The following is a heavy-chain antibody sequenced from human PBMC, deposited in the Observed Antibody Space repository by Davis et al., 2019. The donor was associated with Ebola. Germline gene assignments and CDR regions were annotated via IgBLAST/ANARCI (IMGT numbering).Heavy chain of an antibody. CDR1: GFTFSSYG. V-gene: IGHV3-7*03. CDR3: ARGSRNMDV. CDR2: IKEDGSEK. Sequence: PGGSLRLSCAASGFTFSSYGMRWVRQAPGKGLEWVAKIKEDGSEKLEVDSVKGRFTISRDNAKDSLYLQMNSLRAEDTAVYYCARGSRNMDVWGQGTTVTVSS. J-gene: IGHJ6*02.